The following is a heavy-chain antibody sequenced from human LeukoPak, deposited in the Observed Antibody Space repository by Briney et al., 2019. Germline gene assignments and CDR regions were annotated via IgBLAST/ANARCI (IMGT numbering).Heavy chain of an antibody. J-gene: IGHJ4*02. CDR2: IWYDGSNK. CDR1: GFTFSSNA. D-gene: IGHD2-2*01. Sequence: GGLLRLSCAASGFTFSSNAMSWVRQAPGKGLEWVAVIWYDGSNKYYADSVKGRFTISRDNSKNTLYLQMNSLRAEDTAVYYCARGGPVPAAGGYFDYWGQGTLVTVSS. CDR3: ARGGPVPAAGGYFDY. V-gene: IGHV3-33*08.